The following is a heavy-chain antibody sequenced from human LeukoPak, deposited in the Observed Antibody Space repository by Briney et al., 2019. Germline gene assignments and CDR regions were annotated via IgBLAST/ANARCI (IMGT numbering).Heavy chain of an antibody. Sequence: SETLSLTCTDSGGSINNYYWSWIRQPPGKGLEWIGYVYYSGSTNYNPSLKSRVTISVDTSKNQFSLKLSSVTAADTAVYYCARDVHLTYFDYWVERSLVTVSS. V-gene: IGHV4-59*13. CDR2: VYYSGST. CDR3: ARDVHLTYFDY. CDR1: GGSINNYY. J-gene: IGHJ4*02.